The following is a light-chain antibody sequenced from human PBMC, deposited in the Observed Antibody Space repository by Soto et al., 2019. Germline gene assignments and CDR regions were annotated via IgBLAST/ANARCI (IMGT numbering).Light chain of an antibody. CDR3: QQYGSSPPFT. Sequence: EIVLTQSPGTLSLSPGERATLSCRASQSVSTYLAWYQQKPGQAPRLLIYDASNRATGIPARFSGGGSGTDFTLTITGLEPEDLAVYYCQQYGSSPPFTFGQGTRLEI. J-gene: IGKJ5*01. CDR2: DAS. V-gene: IGKV3-20*01. CDR1: QSVSTY.